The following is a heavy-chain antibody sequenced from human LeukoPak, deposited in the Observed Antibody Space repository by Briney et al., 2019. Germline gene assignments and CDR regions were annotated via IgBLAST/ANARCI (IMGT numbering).Heavy chain of an antibody. D-gene: IGHD3-16*01. J-gene: IGHJ4*02. CDR1: GFTFSSYA. V-gene: IGHV3-23*01. CDR2: INGGGDST. Sequence: GGSLRLSCAASGFTFSSYAMSWVRQAPGKGLEWVSHINGGGDSTHYADFVKGRFTISRDNSQNTLYVQMNSLRTEDTAIYYCVKGPYYESPALDSWGQGTLVTVSS. CDR3: VKGPYYESPALDS.